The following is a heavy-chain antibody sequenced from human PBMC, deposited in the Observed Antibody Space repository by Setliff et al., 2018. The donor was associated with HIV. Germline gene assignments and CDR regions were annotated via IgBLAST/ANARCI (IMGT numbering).Heavy chain of an antibody. V-gene: IGHV5-51*01. CDR2: IHPRDFDI. CDR3: ARLDSSGYYRSFDV. CDR1: GYTFTNYW. J-gene: IGHJ3*01. D-gene: IGHD3-22*01. Sequence: PGESLKISCKASGYTFTNYWTARVRQMPGKGLEWMGIIHPRDFDIKYSQSFQGQVTISADKSLSTAYLQWNSLKASDTALYYCARLDSSGYYRSFDVWGQGTRVTVS.